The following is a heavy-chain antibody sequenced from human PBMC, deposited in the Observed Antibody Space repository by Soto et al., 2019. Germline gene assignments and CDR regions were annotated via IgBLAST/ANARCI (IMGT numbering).Heavy chain of an antibody. CDR3: AQSRSSIAGYYYYYGMDV. Sequence: GASVKVSCKASGGTFSSYAISWVRQAPGQGLEWMGGIIPIFGTANYAQKLQGRVTITADESTSTAYMELSSLRSEDTAVYYCAQSRSSIAGYYYYYGMDVWGQGTTVTVSS. CDR2: IIPIFGTA. CDR1: GGTFSSYA. V-gene: IGHV1-69*13. J-gene: IGHJ6*02. D-gene: IGHD6-6*01.